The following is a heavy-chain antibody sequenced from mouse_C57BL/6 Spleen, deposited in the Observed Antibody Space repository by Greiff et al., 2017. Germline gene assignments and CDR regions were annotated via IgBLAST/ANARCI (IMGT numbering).Heavy chain of an antibody. CDR1: GFTFSSYG. CDR2: ISSGGSYT. V-gene: IGHV5-6*01. CDR3: ARQGPYDYAAWFAY. J-gene: IGHJ3*01. D-gene: IGHD2-4*01. Sequence: EVNVVESGGDLVKPGGSLKLSCAASGFTFSSYGMSWVRQTPDKRLEWVATISSGGSYTYYPDSVKGRFTISRDNAKNTLYLQMSSLKSEDTAMYYCARQGPYDYAAWFAYWGQGTLVTVSA.